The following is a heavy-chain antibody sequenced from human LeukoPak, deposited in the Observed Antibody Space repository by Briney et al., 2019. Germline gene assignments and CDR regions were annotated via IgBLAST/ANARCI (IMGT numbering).Heavy chain of an antibody. Sequence: SETLSLTCAVSGGSISSGGYSWSWIRQPPGKGLEWIGYIYHSGSTYYNPSLKSRVTISVDTSKNQFSLKLSSVTAADTAVYYCARLVWFGELLSRWFDPWGQGTLVTVSS. CDR3: ARLVWFGELLSRWFDP. D-gene: IGHD3-10*01. V-gene: IGHV4-30-2*01. J-gene: IGHJ5*02. CDR2: IYHSGST. CDR1: GGSISSGGYS.